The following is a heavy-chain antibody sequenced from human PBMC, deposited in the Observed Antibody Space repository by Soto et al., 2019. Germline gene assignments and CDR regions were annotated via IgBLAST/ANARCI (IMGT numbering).Heavy chain of an antibody. CDR2: ISGRGDDT. CDR3: ARAQPTCGSSYFDY. V-gene: IGHV3-23*01. D-gene: IGHD2-15*01. Sequence: EVQLLESGGDLVQPGGSLRLSCAASGFTFSSYAMSWVRQAPGKGLEWVSTISGRGDDTYYTDSVKGRFSISRDNSKNTRYMYINSVRAEDTAVYYCARAQPTCGSSYFDYWGQGTLVTVSS. CDR1: GFTFSSYA. J-gene: IGHJ4*02.